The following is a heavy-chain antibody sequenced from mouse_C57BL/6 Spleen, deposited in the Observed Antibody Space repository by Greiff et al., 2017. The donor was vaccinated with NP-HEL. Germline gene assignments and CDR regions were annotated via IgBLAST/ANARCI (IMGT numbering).Heavy chain of an antibody. CDR3: ARPSHYYGSSYWYFDV. V-gene: IGHV5-17*01. CDR1: GLTFSDYG. Sequence: EVQRVESVRGLGKTGGSLKLSCAASGLTFSDYGMNWVRQDAEKGREGGADISSGSSTIYYADTVKGRFTISRDNAKNTLFLQMTSLRSEDTAMYYCARPSHYYGSSYWYFDVWGTGTTVTVSS. D-gene: IGHD1-1*01. J-gene: IGHJ1*03. CDR2: ISSGSSTI.